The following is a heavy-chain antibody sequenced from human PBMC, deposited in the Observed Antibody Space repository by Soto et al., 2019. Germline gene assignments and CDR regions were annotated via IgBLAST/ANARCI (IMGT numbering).Heavy chain of an antibody. Sequence: SETLSLTCTVSGGSISSDNYYWSWIRQPPGKGLEWIGYIYYSGSTYYNPSLKSRVIISIDTSKNQFSLKLSSVTAADTAVYYCASTSYFDNSGSGYWGQGTLVTVSS. J-gene: IGHJ4*02. V-gene: IGHV4-30-4*01. D-gene: IGHD3-22*01. CDR1: GGSISSDNYY. CDR3: ASTSYFDNSGSGY. CDR2: IYYSGST.